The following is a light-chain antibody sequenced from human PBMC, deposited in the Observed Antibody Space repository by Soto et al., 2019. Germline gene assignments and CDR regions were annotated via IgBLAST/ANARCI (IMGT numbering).Light chain of an antibody. V-gene: IGKV3-15*01. Sequence: EIVMTQSPVILSVSPGERATLSCRASQSVGTNLAWYQQKPGQAPRLLISGAATRATGIPARFSGRGSGTECTLTVSSLQSEDFAVYYCQQYNNWPRTFGQGTKVEIK. J-gene: IGKJ1*01. CDR1: QSVGTN. CDR2: GAA. CDR3: QQYNNWPRT.